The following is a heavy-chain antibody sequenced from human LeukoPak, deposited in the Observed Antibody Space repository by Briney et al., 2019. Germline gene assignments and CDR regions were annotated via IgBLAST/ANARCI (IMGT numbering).Heavy chain of an antibody. Sequence: GASVKVSCKASGYTFTGYYMHWVRQAPGQRLEWMGWINAGNGNTKYSQEFQGRVTITRDTSASTAYMELSSLRSEDMAVYYCARGIFGVRWLQSDYWGQGTLVTVSS. CDR2: INAGNGNT. J-gene: IGHJ4*02. CDR3: ARGIFGVRWLQSDY. V-gene: IGHV1-3*03. D-gene: IGHD5-24*01. CDR1: GYTFTGYY.